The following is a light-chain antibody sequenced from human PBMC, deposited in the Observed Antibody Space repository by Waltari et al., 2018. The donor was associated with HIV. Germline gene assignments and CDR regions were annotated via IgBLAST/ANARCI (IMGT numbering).Light chain of an antibody. Sequence: QSALTQPASVSGSPGQSITISCAGTGAEIGAYNYVAWYQKLPDSVPKLIIYDVPSRPEGISERFSASKAGNAASLTSSGLQAEDEGDYYCSSYTTFNTVIFGGGTKLTVL. CDR2: DVP. J-gene: IGLJ2*01. V-gene: IGLV2-14*03. CDR1: GAEIGAYNY. CDR3: SSYTTFNTVI.